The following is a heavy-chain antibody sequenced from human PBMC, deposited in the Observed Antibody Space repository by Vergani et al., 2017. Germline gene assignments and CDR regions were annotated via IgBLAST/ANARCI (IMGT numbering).Heavy chain of an antibody. Sequence: EVQLLESGGGVVQPGGSLRLACAASGFTFSNYAMRWVRQAPGKGLEWVSALSGSGSSTYSSDSVKGRFTISRDNSKNTLFLLMNSLSAEDTAVYYCAKGATVTTYYYYYYMDVWGKGTTVTVSS. CDR1: GFTFSNYA. D-gene: IGHD4-11*01. V-gene: IGHV3-23*01. J-gene: IGHJ6*03. CDR3: AKGATVTTYYYYYYMDV. CDR2: LSGSGSST.